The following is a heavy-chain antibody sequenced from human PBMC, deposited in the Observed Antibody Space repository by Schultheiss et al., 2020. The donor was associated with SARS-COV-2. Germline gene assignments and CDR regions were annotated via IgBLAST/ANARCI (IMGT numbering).Heavy chain of an antibody. CDR3: ATAPYTSGWFDY. CDR2: ISYDGSNK. Sequence: GGSLRLSCAASGFTVSSNYMTWVRQAPGKGLEWVAVISYDGSNKYYADSVKGRFTISRDNSKNTLYLQMNSLRAEDTAVYYCATAPYTSGWFDYWGQGTLVTVSS. J-gene: IGHJ4*02. V-gene: IGHV3-30*03. CDR1: GFTVSSNY. D-gene: IGHD6-19*01.